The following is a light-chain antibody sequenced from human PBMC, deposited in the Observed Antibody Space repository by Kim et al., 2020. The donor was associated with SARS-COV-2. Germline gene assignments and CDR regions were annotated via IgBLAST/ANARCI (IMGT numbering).Light chain of an antibody. CDR3: CSFAGLYTHV. CDR1: GSDVGAYTY. V-gene: IGLV2-11*01. J-gene: IGLJ2*01. Sequence: GQSVTISCTGTGSDVGAYTYISWYQHHTGKAPKLIIYSVTERPSGVPDRFSGSKSGPTASLTISGLQADDEADYYCCSFAGLYTHVFGGGTKVTVL. CDR2: SVT.